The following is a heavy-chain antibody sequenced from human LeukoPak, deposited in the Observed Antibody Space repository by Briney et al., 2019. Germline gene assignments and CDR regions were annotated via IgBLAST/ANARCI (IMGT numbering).Heavy chain of an antibody. Sequence: GASVKVSCKASGYTFTSYAMNWVRQAPGQGLEWMGWVNTNTGNPTYAQGFTGRFVFSLDTSVSTAYLQIGSLKAEDTAVYYCARGSRVNYYYMDVWGKGTTVTVSS. CDR1: GYTFTSYA. V-gene: IGHV7-4-1*01. CDR3: ARGSRVNYYYMDV. J-gene: IGHJ6*03. CDR2: VNTNTGNP. D-gene: IGHD4-23*01.